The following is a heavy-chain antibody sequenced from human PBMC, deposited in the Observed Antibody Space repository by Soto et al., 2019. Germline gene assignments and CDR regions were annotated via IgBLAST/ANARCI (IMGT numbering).Heavy chain of an antibody. Sequence: QVQLVESGGGLVKPGGSLRLSCAASGFTFSDYYMSWIRQAPGKGLEWVSYISSSGSTIYYADSVKGRFTISSDNAKNSLYLQMNSLRAEDTAVYYCARSRAYCSSTSCYVYYYYYMDVGGKGTTVTVSS. J-gene: IGHJ6*03. V-gene: IGHV3-11*01. CDR3: ARSRAYCSSTSCYVYYYYYMDV. D-gene: IGHD2-2*01. CDR1: GFTFSDYY. CDR2: ISSSGSTI.